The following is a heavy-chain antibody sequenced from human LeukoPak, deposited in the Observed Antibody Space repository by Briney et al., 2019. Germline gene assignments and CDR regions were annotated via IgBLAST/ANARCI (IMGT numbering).Heavy chain of an antibody. Sequence: SETLSLTCAVSGGSISSSNWWSWVRQPPGKGLEWIGEIYHSGSTNYNPSLKSRVTISVDKSKNQFSLKLSSVTAADTAVYYCARVLGCSGGSCYQSRPFDYWGQGTLVTVSS. CDR3: ARVLGCSGGSCYQSRPFDY. CDR2: IYHSGST. V-gene: IGHV4-4*02. J-gene: IGHJ4*02. CDR1: GGSISSSNW. D-gene: IGHD2-15*01.